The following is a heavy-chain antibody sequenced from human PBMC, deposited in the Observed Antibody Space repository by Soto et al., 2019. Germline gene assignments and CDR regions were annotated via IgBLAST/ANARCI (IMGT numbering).Heavy chain of an antibody. V-gene: IGHV4-30-2*01. J-gene: IGHJ3*02. CDR1: GVYISGGYYS. CDR2: IYNSGST. D-gene: IGHD4-4*01. Sequence: LSVTSSVSGVYISGGYYSWSWIRQPPGKGLEWIGFIYNSGSTYYNSSLKSRVTISVDRSKNHFFLNLTSVTAADTAVYYCATYRNFFQIWGQGTKVTVSS. CDR3: ATYRNFFQI.